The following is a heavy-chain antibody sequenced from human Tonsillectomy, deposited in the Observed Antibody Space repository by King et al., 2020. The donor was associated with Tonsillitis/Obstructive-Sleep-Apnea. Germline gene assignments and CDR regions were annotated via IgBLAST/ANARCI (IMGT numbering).Heavy chain of an antibody. D-gene: IGHD4-17*01. Sequence: VQLVESGGGLVQPGGSLKLSCAAAGFTFGNYDISWVRQAPGKGLEWVSGISDRGDRTYYGDSVKGRFTISRDNYKNTVFLQMNGLRAEDTAVYHCVKRINDDGDFKGFQHWGQGTLVTVSS. CDR3: VKRINDDGDFKGFQH. CDR1: GFTFGNYD. V-gene: IGHV3-23*04. J-gene: IGHJ1*01. CDR2: ISDRGDRT.